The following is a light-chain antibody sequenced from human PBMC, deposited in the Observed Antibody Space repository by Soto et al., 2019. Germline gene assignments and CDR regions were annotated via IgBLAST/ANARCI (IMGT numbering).Light chain of an antibody. Sequence: EIVLTQSPANLSVSPGGGATLSCWASQPVSDKLAWYQQKPGQAPRLLIYGASSRATGIPDRFSGSGSGTDLTLTISRLEPEDFAVYHCQQYETSPFTFGGGTKVDIK. V-gene: IGKV3-20*01. CDR1: QPVSDK. J-gene: IGKJ4*01. CDR2: GAS. CDR3: QQYETSPFT.